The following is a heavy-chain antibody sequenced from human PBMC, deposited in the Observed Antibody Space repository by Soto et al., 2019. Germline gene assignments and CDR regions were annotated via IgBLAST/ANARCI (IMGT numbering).Heavy chain of an antibody. D-gene: IGHD2-8*02. CDR2: ISFDGNTQ. CDR1: GFTFSNSG. CDR3: TGQIASGH. Sequence: QVHLVESGGIVVQPGRSLRLSCAASGFTFSNSGMHWVRQAPGKGLEWVAVISFDGNTQFYADSVKGRFSISRDNSKNTLYLDMNSLRADDAAVYYCTGQIASGHWGEGTRVTVSS. V-gene: IGHV3-30*03. J-gene: IGHJ4*02.